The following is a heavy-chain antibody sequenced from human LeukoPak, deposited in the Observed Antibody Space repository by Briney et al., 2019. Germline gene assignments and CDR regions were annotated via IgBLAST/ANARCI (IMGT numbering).Heavy chain of an antibody. CDR3: AKCPLRQVGVVYFDS. CDR2: ISGSGTTT. CDR1: GFTFTSYA. J-gene: IGHJ4*02. V-gene: IGHV3-23*01. D-gene: IGHD1-26*01. Sequence: GGSLRLSCAVSGFTFTSYAMNWVRQAPGKGLEWVSVISGSGTTTYYADSVKGRFTISKDNSKNTLYLQMNSLKAEDTAVYYCAKCPLRQVGVVYFDSWGQGTLVTVSS.